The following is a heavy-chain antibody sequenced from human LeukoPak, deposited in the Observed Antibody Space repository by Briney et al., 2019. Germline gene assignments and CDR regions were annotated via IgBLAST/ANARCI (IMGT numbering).Heavy chain of an antibody. V-gene: IGHV3-48*01. CDR2: ISSSSGTI. CDR3: AKDGPYYGVDV. CDR1: GFTFSGYG. J-gene: IGHJ6*02. Sequence: GSLRLSRAASGFTFSGYGMNWVRQAPGKGLEWVSYISSSSGTISYADSVKGRFTISRDNAQNSLYLQMNSLRAEDTAVYYCAKDGPYYGVDVWGQGTAVTVSS.